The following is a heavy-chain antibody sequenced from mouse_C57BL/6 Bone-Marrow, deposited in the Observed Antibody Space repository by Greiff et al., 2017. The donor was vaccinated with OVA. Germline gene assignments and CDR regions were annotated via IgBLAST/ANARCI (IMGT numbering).Heavy chain of an antibody. CDR2: FYPGSGSI. J-gene: IGHJ2*01. CDR1: GYTFTEYT. CDR3: ARYYYGSSPFDY. V-gene: IGHV1-62-2*01. Sequence: QVQLQQSGAELVKPGASVKLSCKASGYTFTEYTIHWVKQRSGQGLEWIGWFYPGSGSIKYNEKFKDKATLTADKSSSTAYMQLSSLTSEDSAVYYCARYYYGSSPFDYWGQGTTLTVSS. D-gene: IGHD1-1*01.